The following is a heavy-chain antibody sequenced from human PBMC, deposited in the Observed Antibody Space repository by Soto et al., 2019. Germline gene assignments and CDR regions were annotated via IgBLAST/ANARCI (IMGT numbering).Heavy chain of an antibody. CDR1: GFTFSSYA. Sequence: EVQLLESGGGLVQPGGSLRLSCAASGFTFSSYAMSWVRQAPGKGLEWVSVISGSGGSTYYADSVKGRFTISRDNSKNTLYLQMNSLRAEDTAVYYFARRTSGWYLDYWGHGTLVTFSS. D-gene: IGHD6-19*01. CDR3: ARRTSGWYLDY. J-gene: IGHJ4*01. CDR2: ISGSGGST. V-gene: IGHV3-23*01.